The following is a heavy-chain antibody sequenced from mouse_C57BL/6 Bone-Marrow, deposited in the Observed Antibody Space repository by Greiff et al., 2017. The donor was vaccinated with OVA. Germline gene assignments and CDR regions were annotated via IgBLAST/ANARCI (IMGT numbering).Heavy chain of an antibody. D-gene: IGHD3-1*01. CDR2: IYPGSGST. Sequence: VQLQQPGAELVKPGASVKMSCKASGYTFTSYWITWVKQRPGQGLEWIGDIYPGSGSTNYNEKFKSKATLTVDTSSSTAYMQLSSLTSEDSAVYYCAKGYYLYYYAMDYWGQGTSVTVSS. CDR3: AKGYYLYYYAMDY. V-gene: IGHV1-55*01. CDR1: GYTFTSYW. J-gene: IGHJ4*01.